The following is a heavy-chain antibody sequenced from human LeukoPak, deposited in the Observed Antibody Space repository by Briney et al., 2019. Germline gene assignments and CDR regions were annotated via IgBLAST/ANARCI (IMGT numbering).Heavy chain of an antibody. J-gene: IGHJ3*02. Sequence: GGSLRLSCAASGFTFTSYAMSWVRQAPGKGLEWVSSISSSGDSTYYADSVKGRFTISRDNSKNTLYLQMNSLRAEDTAVYYCAKDLRLYRAGDGFDIWGQGTMVTVSS. CDR2: ISSSGDST. CDR1: GFTFTSYA. D-gene: IGHD1-26*01. CDR3: AKDLRLYRAGDGFDI. V-gene: IGHV3-23*01.